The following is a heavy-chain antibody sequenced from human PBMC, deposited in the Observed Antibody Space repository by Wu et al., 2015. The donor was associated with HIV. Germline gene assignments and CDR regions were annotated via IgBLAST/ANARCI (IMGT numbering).Heavy chain of an antibody. D-gene: IGHD6-13*01. J-gene: IGHJ4*02. CDR3: ARHHPTRRSNWYFDF. CDR2: LSVAGNT. Sequence: QVQLQQTGPGLVNPSETLSLDCVVSGSSMSQNYFWGWFRQAPGKGLEWIGALSVAGNTFSNPSLKSRLTISLDVSKNQFSLRLSSMTAADTAFYYCARHHPTRRSNWYFDFWGQGTLVTVSS. CDR1: GSSMSQNYF. V-gene: IGHV4-38-2*01.